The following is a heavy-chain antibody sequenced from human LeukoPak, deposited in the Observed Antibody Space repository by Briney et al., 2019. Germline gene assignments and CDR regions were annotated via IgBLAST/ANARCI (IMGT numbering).Heavy chain of an antibody. CDR3: ARAGYSSSWLGGYYYYYYGMDV. Sequence: SETLSLTCTVSGGSISSYYWSWIRQPPGKGLEWIGYIYYSGSTNYNPSLKSRVTISVDTSKNQFSLKLSSVTAADTAVYYCARAGYSSSWLGGYYYYYYGMDVWGQGTTVTVSS. J-gene: IGHJ6*02. CDR2: IYYSGST. CDR1: GGSISSYY. V-gene: IGHV4-59*01. D-gene: IGHD6-13*01.